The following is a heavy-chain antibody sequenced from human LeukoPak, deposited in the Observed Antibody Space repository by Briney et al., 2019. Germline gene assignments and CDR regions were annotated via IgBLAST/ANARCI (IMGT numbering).Heavy chain of an antibody. V-gene: IGHV3-15*01. D-gene: IGHD2-15*01. Sequence: PGGSLRLSCAASGFTFSNAWMSWVRQAPGKGLEWVGRIKSKTDGGTTDYAAPVKGRFTISRDDSKNTLYLQMNSLKTEDAAVYYCTTVCSGGSCFGNFDYWGQGTLVTVSS. CDR1: GFTFSNAW. CDR2: IKSKTDGGTT. J-gene: IGHJ4*02. CDR3: TTVCSGGSCFGNFDY.